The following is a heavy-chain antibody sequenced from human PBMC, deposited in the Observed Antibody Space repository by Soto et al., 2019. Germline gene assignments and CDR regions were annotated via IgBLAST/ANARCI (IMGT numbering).Heavy chain of an antibody. D-gene: IGHD7-27*01. CDR2: MNPVSGDT. Sequence: QVQLVQSGAEVKKPGASVKVSCKASGYTFTSYDSNWVRQATGQGPEWLGWMNPVSGDTGYSQKFQGRVTMTSDTSISTAYMELSSLRSEDTAVYYCARAPRNWGFDFWGQGTQVTVSS. V-gene: IGHV1-8*01. CDR1: GYTFTSYD. J-gene: IGHJ4*02. CDR3: ARAPRNWGFDF.